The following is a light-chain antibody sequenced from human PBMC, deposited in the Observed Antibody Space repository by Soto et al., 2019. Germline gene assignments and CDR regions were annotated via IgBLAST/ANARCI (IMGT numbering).Light chain of an antibody. CDR1: QSVSSY. V-gene: IGKV3-11*01. Sequence: EIVLTQSPATLSLSPGERATLSCRTSQSVSSYFAWYQQKPGRAPRLLIYDASSRATGIPARFIGSGSGTDFTLTISSLEPEDFAVYYCQQRSNWPITFGQGTPLEIK. J-gene: IGKJ5*01. CDR2: DAS. CDR3: QQRSNWPIT.